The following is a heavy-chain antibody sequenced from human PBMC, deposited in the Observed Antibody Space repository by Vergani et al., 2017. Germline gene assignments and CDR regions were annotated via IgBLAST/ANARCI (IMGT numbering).Heavy chain of an antibody. D-gene: IGHD3-16*01. Sequence: QVQLVQSGAEVKKPGASVKVSCKASGYTFTSYYMHWVRQAPGQGLEWMGIINPSGGSTSYAQKFQGRVTMTRDTSISTAYMELSRLRSDDTAVYYCARDAGGVEYYYMDVWGKGTTVTVSS. V-gene: IGHV1-46*01. CDR1: GYTFTSYY. CDR3: ARDAGGVEYYYMDV. CDR2: INPSGGST. J-gene: IGHJ6*03.